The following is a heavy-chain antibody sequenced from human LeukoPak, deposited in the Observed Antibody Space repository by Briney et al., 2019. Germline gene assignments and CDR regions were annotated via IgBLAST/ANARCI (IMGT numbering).Heavy chain of an antibody. D-gene: IGHD2-15*01. CDR2: IRSSGSTI. Sequence: GGSLRLSCAASGFTFSSYSMNWVRQAPGKGLEWVSYIRSSGSTIYYADSVKGRFTISRDNAKNSLYLQMNSLRAEDTAVYYCARGGSSWYGFDYWGEGTLVTVSS. CDR3: ARGGSSWYGFDY. V-gene: IGHV3-48*01. CDR1: GFTFSSYS. J-gene: IGHJ4*02.